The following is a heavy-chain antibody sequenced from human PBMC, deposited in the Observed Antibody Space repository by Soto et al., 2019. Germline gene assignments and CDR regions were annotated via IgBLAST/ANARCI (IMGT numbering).Heavy chain of an antibody. CDR2: GSHSGSG. V-gene: IGHV4-34*01. Sequence: SETLSLTCAVYGGSFSGYYWSWIRQPPGKGLEWIGEGSHSGSGNYNPSLKSRVTISVDTAKNQFSLKLSSVTAADADVDYCSRGLGRQLQYWGQGTLVTVSS. CDR3: SRGLGRQLQY. CDR1: GGSFSGYY. D-gene: IGHD6-6*01. J-gene: IGHJ4*02.